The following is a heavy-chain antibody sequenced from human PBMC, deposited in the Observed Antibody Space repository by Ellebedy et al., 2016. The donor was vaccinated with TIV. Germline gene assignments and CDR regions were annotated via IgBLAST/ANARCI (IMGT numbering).Heavy chain of an antibody. CDR1: GFTFSSYW. J-gene: IGHJ4*02. CDR3: ARGARGSYNELDY. CDR2: FSSGIITNI. D-gene: IGHD1-26*01. V-gene: IGHV3-48*02. Sequence: PGGSLRLSCAASGFTFSSYWMNWVRQAPGKGLEWVSYFSSGIITNIYYADSVTGRFTISRDNAKNSLYLQMNSLRDEDTAVYYCARGARGSYNELDYWGQGTLVTVSS.